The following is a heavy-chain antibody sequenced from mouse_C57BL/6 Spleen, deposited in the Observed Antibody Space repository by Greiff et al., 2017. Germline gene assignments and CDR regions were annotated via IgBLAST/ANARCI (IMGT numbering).Heavy chain of an antibody. V-gene: IGHV1-55*01. CDR1: GYTFTSYW. CDR2: IYPGSGST. J-gene: IGHJ2*01. Sequence: QVQLQQPGAELVKPGASVKMSCKASGYTFTSYWITWVKQRPGQGLEWIGDIYPGSGSTNYNEKFKSKATLTVDTSSSTAYMQLSSLTSEDSAFYDGARQDYENYYFDYWGQGTTLTVSS. D-gene: IGHD1-1*01. CDR3: ARQDYENYYFDY.